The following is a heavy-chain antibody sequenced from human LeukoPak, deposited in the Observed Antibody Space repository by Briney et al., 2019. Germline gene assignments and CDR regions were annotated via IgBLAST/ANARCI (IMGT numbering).Heavy chain of an antibody. CDR3: ARQTGSGLFILP. J-gene: IGHJ4*02. CDR2: IYYSGST. V-gene: IGHV4-59*08. CDR1: GGSISSYY. D-gene: IGHD3/OR15-3a*01. Sequence: SETLSLTCTVSGGSISSYYWSWIRQPPGKGLEWIGYIYYSGSTNYNPSLKSRVTISVDTSKNQFSLKLSPVTAADTAVYYCARQTGSGLFILPGGQGTLVTVSS.